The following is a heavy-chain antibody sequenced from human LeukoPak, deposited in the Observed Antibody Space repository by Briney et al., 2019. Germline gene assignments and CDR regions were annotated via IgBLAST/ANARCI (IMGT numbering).Heavy chain of an antibody. V-gene: IGHV4-34*01. CDR1: GGSFNGFY. J-gene: IGHJ4*02. Sequence: SETLSLTCAVHGGSFNGFYWTWMRQAPGKGPEWIGEINYSRGTSYTASLWSRVTISQDTSKNQFSLKLTSVTAADTAVYYCARGLGEGYPDSWGQGTLVIVSS. CDR3: ARGLGEGYPDS. CDR2: INYSRGT. D-gene: IGHD5-24*01.